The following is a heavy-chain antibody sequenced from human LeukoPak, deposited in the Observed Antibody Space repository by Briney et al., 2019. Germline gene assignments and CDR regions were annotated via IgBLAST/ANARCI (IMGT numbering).Heavy chain of an antibody. CDR3: ARNIWKRTAEYYFDY. D-gene: IGHD1-20*01. CDR2: IIPIFGTA. V-gene: IGHV1-69*01. CDR1: GGTFSSYA. J-gene: IGHJ4*02. Sequence: ASVKVSCKASGGTFSSYAISWVRQAPGQGLEWMGGIIPIFGTANYAQKFQGRVTITADESTSTAYMELSSLRSEDTAVYYCARNIWKRTAEYYFDYWGQGTLVTVSS.